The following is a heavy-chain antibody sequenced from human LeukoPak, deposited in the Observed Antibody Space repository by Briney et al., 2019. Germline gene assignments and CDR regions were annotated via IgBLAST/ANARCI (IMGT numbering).Heavy chain of an antibody. J-gene: IGHJ4*02. Sequence: EASVKVSCKVSGYTLTELSMHWVRQAPGQGLEWMGIINPSGGSTSYAQKFQGRVTMTRDTSTSTVYMELSSLRSEDTAVYYCARAEVGATGVDYWGQGTLVTVSS. CDR1: GYTLTELS. V-gene: IGHV1-46*01. D-gene: IGHD1-26*01. CDR3: ARAEVGATGVDY. CDR2: INPSGGST.